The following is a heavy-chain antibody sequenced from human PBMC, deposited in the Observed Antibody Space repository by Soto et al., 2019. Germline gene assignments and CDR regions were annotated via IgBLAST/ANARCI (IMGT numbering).Heavy chain of an antibody. CDR3: AGQTFTIAAASYGRSNWFDP. CDR2: IYFTGNT. CDR1: GGSITSSSHF. J-gene: IGHJ5*02. D-gene: IGHD6-25*01. Sequence: SETLSPTCSASGGSITSSSHFWGWVRQPPGKGLEWIGTIYFTGNTYYTPSLKSRLTMSIDTSKNEFSLRLNSVTAADTAVYYCAGQTFTIAAASYGRSNWFDPWGPGTLVTVSS. V-gene: IGHV4-39*01.